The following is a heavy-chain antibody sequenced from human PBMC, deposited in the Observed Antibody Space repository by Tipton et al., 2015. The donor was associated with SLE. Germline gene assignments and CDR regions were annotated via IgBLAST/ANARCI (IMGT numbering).Heavy chain of an antibody. CDR1: GFTFDDYG. D-gene: IGHD3-16*01. Sequence: SLRLSCAASGFTFDDYGMSWVRQAPGKGLEWVAGIEWNGDGTRYADSVKGRFIISRDNAKRSLSLQMDSLRAEDTALYYCAKDIGGMGSWFDPWGQGTLVTVSS. CDR3: AKDIGGMGSWFDP. V-gene: IGHV3-20*04. CDR2: IEWNGDGT. J-gene: IGHJ5*02.